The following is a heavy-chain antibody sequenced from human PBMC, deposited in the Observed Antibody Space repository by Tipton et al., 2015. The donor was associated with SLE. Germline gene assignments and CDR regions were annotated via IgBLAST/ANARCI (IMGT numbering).Heavy chain of an antibody. CDR2: IYYSGST. Sequence: TLSLTCTVSGGSISSSSYYWGWIRQPPGKGLEWIGSIYYSGSTYYNPSLKSRVTISVDTSKNQFSLKLRSVTAADTAVYYCARVNLRRTSFDIWGQGTMVTVSS. CDR3: ARVNLRRTSFDI. J-gene: IGHJ3*02. D-gene: IGHD3/OR15-3a*01. V-gene: IGHV4-39*01. CDR1: GGSISSSSYY.